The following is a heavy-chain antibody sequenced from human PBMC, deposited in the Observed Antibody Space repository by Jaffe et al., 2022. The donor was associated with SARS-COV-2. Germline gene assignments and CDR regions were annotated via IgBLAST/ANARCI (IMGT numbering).Heavy chain of an antibody. Sequence: EVQLLESGGGLVQPGGSLRLSCAASGFTFSSYAMSWVRQAPGKGLEWVSAISGSGGSTYYADSVKGRFTISRDNSKNTLYLQMNSLRAEDTAVYYCAKEGHEYSSGWYAFIDYWGQGTLVTVSS. CDR3: AKEGHEYSSGWYAFIDY. CDR2: ISGSGGST. V-gene: IGHV3-23*01. J-gene: IGHJ4*02. CDR1: GFTFSSYA. D-gene: IGHD6-19*01.